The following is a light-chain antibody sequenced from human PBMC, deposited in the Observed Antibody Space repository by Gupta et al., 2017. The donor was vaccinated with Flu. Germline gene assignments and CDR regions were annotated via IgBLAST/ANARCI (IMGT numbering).Light chain of an antibody. J-gene: IGLJ2*01. CDR2: GNS. V-gene: IGLV1-40*01. Sequence: QSVLTQPPSVSGAPGQTVAISCTRSSTNIGAGSAVHCSQQLPVTAPKLHTYGNSNRPSGVPDRFSGSKSGTSASLAITGLQAEDEADYYCQSYDSSLSVVFGGGTKLTVL. CDR3: QSYDSSLSVV. CDR1: STNIGAGSA.